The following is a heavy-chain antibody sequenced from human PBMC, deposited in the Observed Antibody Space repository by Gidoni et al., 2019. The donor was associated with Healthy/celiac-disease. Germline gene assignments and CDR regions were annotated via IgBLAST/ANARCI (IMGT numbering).Heavy chain of an antibody. CDR2: IYYSGST. J-gene: IGHJ4*02. CDR1: GGSISSSSYY. CDR3: ARPFATGYYRETYFDY. V-gene: IGHV4-39*01. Sequence: QLQLQESGPGLVKPSETLSLTCTVSGGSISSSSYYWGWIRQPPGKGLEWIGSIYYSGSTYYNPSLKSRVTISVDTSKNQFSLKLSSVTAADTAVYYCARPFATGYYRETYFDYWGQGTLVTVSS. D-gene: IGHD3-9*01.